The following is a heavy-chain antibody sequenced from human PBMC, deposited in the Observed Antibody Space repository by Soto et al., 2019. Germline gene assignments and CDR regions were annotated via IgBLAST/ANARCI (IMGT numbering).Heavy chain of an antibody. CDR2: ISAYNGNT. V-gene: IGHV1-18*01. D-gene: IGHD3-22*01. Sequence: QVQLVQSGAEVKKPGASVKVSCKASGYTFTSYGISWVRQAPGQGLEWMGWISAYNGNTNYAQKLQGRVTMTTDTSTSTAYMELRSLRSDDTAVYYCAREDYYDSSGYRTQHVDYWGQGTLVTVSS. CDR1: GYTFTSYG. CDR3: AREDYYDSSGYRTQHVDY. J-gene: IGHJ4*02.